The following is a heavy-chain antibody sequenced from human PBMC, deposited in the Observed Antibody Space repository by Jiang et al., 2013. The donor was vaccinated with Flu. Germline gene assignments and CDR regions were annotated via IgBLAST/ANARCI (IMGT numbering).Heavy chain of an antibody. Sequence: LLKPSETLSLTCAVYGGSFSGYYWSWIRQPPGKGLEWIGEINHSGSTNYNPSLKSRVTISVDTSKNQFSLKLSSVTAADTAVYYCAVTKVGAYGMDVWGQGTTVTVSS. CDR1: GGSFSGYY. CDR3: AVTKVGAYGMDV. V-gene: IGHV4-34*01. CDR2: INHSGST. J-gene: IGHJ6*02. D-gene: IGHD1-26*01.